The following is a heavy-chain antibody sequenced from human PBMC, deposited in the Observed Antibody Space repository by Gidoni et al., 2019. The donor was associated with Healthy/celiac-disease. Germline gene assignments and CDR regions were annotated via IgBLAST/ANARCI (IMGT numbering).Heavy chain of an antibody. CDR2: ISAYNGNT. D-gene: IGHD3-9*01. Sequence: QVQLVQSGAEVKKPGASVKVSCKASGYTFTSYVISWVRQAPGQGLEWMGWISAYNGNTNYAQKLQGRVTMTTDTSTSTAYMELRSLRSDDTAVYYCARVRYYDILTGSYYFDYWGQGTLVTVSS. CDR1: GYTFTSYV. CDR3: ARVRYYDILTGSYYFDY. J-gene: IGHJ4*02. V-gene: IGHV1-18*01.